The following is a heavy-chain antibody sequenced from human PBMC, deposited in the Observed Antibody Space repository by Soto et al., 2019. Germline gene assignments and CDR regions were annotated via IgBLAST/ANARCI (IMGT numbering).Heavy chain of an antibody. CDR3: ARVVCSGGSCYPLKNDY. J-gene: IGHJ4*02. CDR2: MNPNGGNT. V-gene: IGHV1-8*01. Sequence: QVQLVQSGAEVKKPGASVKVSCKASGYTFTSYDINWGRQATGQGLECMGWMNPNGGNTGYAQKFQGRVTMTRNTSISTAYMELSSLRSEDTAVYYCARVVCSGGSCYPLKNDYWGQGTLVTVSS. D-gene: IGHD2-15*01. CDR1: GYTFTSYD.